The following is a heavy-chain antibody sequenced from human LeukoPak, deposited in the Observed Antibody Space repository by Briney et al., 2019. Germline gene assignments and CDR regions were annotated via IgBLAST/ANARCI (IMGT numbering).Heavy chain of an antibody. CDR3: TGGYQLLSRYYYYYYMDV. J-gene: IGHJ6*03. D-gene: IGHD2-2*01. CDR1: GGTFSSYA. V-gene: IGHV1-69*05. Sequence: SVKVSCKASGGTFSSYAISWVRQAPGQGLEWMGGIIPIFGTANYAQKFQGRVTITTDESTSTAYMGLSSLRSEDTAVYYCTGGYQLLSRYYYYYYMDVWGKGTTVTVSS. CDR2: IIPIFGTA.